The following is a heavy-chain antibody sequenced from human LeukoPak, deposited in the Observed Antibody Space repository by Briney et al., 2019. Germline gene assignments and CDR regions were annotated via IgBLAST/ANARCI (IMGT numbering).Heavy chain of an antibody. V-gene: IGHV3-74*01. J-gene: IGHJ5*02. Sequence: GGSLRLSCAASGFTFSSDWMHWVRQAPGKGLVWVSRINTDGSSRNYADSVKGRFTISRDNAKSTLYLQMDSLSAEDTAVYYCARGYSTTPNQNWFDPWGQGTLVTVSS. CDR2: INTDGSSR. CDR3: ARGYSTTPNQNWFDP. CDR1: GFTFSSDW. D-gene: IGHD2-8*01.